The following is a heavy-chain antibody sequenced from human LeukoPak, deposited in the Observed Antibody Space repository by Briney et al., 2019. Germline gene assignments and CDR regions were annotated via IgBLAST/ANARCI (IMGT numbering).Heavy chain of an antibody. CDR2: IKSKADGGAT. V-gene: IGHV3-15*01. Sequence: GGSLRLSCAASGFTFSGSAMHWVRQAPGKGLEWVGRIKSKADGGATDYAAPVKGRFTISRDDSQNTLYLQMNSLITEDTAVYFCATDRGARDYWGQGILVTVSS. CDR1: GFTFSGSA. CDR3: ATDRGARDY. D-gene: IGHD3-10*01. J-gene: IGHJ4*02.